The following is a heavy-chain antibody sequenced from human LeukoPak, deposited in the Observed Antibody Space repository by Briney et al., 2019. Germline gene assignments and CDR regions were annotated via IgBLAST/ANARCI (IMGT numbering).Heavy chain of an antibody. D-gene: IGHD5-24*01. CDR1: GGSMSTYY. V-gene: IGHV4-59*01. CDR2: VYYDGNN. Sequence: SETLSLTCTVSGGSMSTYYWSWIRQPPGKGLEWIGYVYYDGNNDYNPSLKSRVTTSIDTSKKQFSLKLTSVTAADTAVYYCARVKDDNNYDRAFDIWGQGTMVTVSS. CDR3: ARVKDDNNYDRAFDI. J-gene: IGHJ3*02.